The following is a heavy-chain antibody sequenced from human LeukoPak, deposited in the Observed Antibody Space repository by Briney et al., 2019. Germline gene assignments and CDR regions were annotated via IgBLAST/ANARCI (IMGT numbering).Heavy chain of an antibody. CDR1: GDSISSGDYY. CDR3: ARGGYYGSGNDFRFDP. Sequence: SETLSLTCTVSGDSISSGDYYWSWIRQPAGKGLEWIGRISSSGSTNYNPSLKSRVTISVDTSKNQFSLKLSSVTAADTAIYYCARGGYYGSGNDFRFDPWGQGTLVTVSS. V-gene: IGHV4-61*02. J-gene: IGHJ5*02. CDR2: ISSSGST. D-gene: IGHD3-10*01.